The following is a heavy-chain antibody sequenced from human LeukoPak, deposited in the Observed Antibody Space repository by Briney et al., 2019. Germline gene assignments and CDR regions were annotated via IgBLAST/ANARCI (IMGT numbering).Heavy chain of an antibody. D-gene: IGHD3-16*01. J-gene: IGHJ4*02. CDR1: GYTFTNYA. Sequence: ASVKVSCKASGYTFTNYAINWVRQAPGQGLEWMGWNSAYNGHTNSAQKFQGRVTMFTDTSASTAYLELRSLTSDDTAVYYCAREFIGERGDYWGQGTPVIVSS. CDR3: AREFIGERGDY. CDR2: NSAYNGHT. V-gene: IGHV1-18*01.